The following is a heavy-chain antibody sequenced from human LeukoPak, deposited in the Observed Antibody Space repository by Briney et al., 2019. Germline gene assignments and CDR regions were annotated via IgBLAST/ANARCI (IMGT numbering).Heavy chain of an antibody. J-gene: IGHJ3*02. CDR2: INPNSGGT. Sequence: VASVKVSCKASGYTFTGYYIHWVRQAPGRGLEWMGWINPNSGGTSYARKFQGSVTVTRDTSITTAYMELSSLRSDDTAVYYCARPIYYESSAGAFDIWGQGTMVTVSS. CDR1: GYTFTGYY. D-gene: IGHD3-22*01. CDR3: ARPIYYESSAGAFDI. V-gene: IGHV1-2*02.